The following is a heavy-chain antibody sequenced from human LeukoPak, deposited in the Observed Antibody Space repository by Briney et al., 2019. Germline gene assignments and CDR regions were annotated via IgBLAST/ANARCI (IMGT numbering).Heavy chain of an antibody. CDR3: ARARHIYGRWFDP. J-gene: IGHJ5*02. Sequence: GGSLRLSCAASGFTFSDYYMSWIRQAPGKGLEWVSYISSSGSTIYYADPVKGRFTISRDNAKNSLYLQMNSLRAEDTAVYYCARARHIYGRWFDPWGQGTLVTVSS. D-gene: IGHD3-10*01. V-gene: IGHV3-11*04. CDR2: ISSSGSTI. CDR1: GFTFSDYY.